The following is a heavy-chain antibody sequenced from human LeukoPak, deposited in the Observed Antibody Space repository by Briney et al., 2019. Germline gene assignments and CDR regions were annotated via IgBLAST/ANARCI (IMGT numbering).Heavy chain of an antibody. Sequence: ASVKVSRKASGYTFTNYYMNWVRQAPGQGLEWMGWINPDSGGTNYARKFEGRVTMTRDRSISTAYMELSRLKSDDTALYYCAKWAGSIDYWGQGTLVTVSS. V-gene: IGHV1-2*02. J-gene: IGHJ4*02. D-gene: IGHD6-19*01. CDR3: AKWAGSIDY. CDR1: GYTFTNYY. CDR2: INPDSGGT.